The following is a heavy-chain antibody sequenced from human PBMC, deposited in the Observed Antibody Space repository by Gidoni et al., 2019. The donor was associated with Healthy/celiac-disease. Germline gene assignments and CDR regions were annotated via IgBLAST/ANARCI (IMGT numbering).Heavy chain of an antibody. D-gene: IGHD6-13*01. CDR2: IIPIFGTA. J-gene: IGHJ6*02. CDR1: GGTFSSSA. Sequence: QVQLVQSGAEVKKPGSSVKVSCKASGGTFSSSAISWVRQAPGQGLEWMGGIIPIFGTANYAQKFQGRVTITADESTSTAYMELSSLRSEDTAVYYCARWELEQQLEQWDSDYYYGMDVWGQGTTVTVSS. V-gene: IGHV1-69*01. CDR3: ARWELEQQLEQWDSDYYYGMDV.